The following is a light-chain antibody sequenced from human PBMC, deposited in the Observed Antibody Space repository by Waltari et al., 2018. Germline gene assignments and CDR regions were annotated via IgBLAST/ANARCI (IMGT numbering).Light chain of an antibody. CDR2: KVT. Sequence: DIVMTQTPLSLPVTPGEPASISCRSSQSLLHSNGNTYLNWYLQKPGQSPRLLIYKVTNRESGVPDRFSGSGSGTDFTLKISRVEPEDVGIYYCMQSTKDPRTFGQGTKVEIK. CDR1: QSLLHSNGNTY. V-gene: IGKV2D-29*02. CDR3: MQSTKDPRT. J-gene: IGKJ1*01.